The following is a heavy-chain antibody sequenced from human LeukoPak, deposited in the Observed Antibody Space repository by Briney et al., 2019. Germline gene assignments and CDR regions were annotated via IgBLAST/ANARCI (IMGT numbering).Heavy chain of an antibody. J-gene: IGHJ4*02. CDR1: GFTFSSYA. V-gene: IGHV3-30*18. CDR2: ISYDGINK. CDR3: AKNRADSSSWYFDY. D-gene: IGHD6-13*01. Sequence: GGSLRLSCAASGFTFSSYAMHWVRQAPGKGLEWVTIISYDGINKYYADSVKGRFTISRDNSKNTLYLQMNSLRAEDTAVYYCAKNRADSSSWYFDYWGQGTLVTVSS.